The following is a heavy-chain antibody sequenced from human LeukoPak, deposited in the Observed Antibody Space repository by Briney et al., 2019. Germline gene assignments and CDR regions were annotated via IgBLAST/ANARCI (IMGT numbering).Heavy chain of an antibody. V-gene: IGHV1-69*05. J-gene: IGHJ4*02. D-gene: IGHD1-1*01. CDR2: IIPIFGTA. CDR1: GGTLSSYA. Sequence: ASVKVSCKASGGTLSSYAISWVRQAPGQGLEWMGGIIPIFGTANYAQKFQGRVTITTDESTSTAYMELSSLRSEDTAVYYCAREGPNESNLNWGQGTLVTVSS. CDR3: AREGPNESNLN.